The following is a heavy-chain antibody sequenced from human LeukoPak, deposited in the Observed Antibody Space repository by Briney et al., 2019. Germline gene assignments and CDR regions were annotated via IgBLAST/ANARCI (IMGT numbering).Heavy chain of an antibody. CDR3: ARAGGITMVRGDFDY. J-gene: IGHJ4*02. V-gene: IGHV1-8*01. D-gene: IGHD3-10*01. CDR1: GYTFTSYD. Sequence: EASVKVSCKASGYTFTSYDINWVRQATGQGLKWMGWMNPNSGNTGYAQKFQGRVTMTRNTSISTAYMELSSLRSEDTAVYYCARAGGITMVRGDFDYWGQGTLVTVSS. CDR2: MNPNSGNT.